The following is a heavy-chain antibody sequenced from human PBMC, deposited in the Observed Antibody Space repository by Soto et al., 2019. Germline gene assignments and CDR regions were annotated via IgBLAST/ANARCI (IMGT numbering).Heavy chain of an antibody. J-gene: IGHJ6*02. V-gene: IGHV4-34*01. CDR2: IHPSGST. Sequence: QVQMQQWGAGLLKPSETLSLTCAVSGGSLSDYYWPWIRQSPGKGMEWIGEIHPSGSTYYNPSLRSRVTISGDTSKNQFSLKLTSLTAADTAIYYCARGRDEYKLGNVWCRGTTVTVSS. D-gene: IGHD1-1*01. CDR3: ARGRDEYKLGNV. CDR1: GGSLSDYY.